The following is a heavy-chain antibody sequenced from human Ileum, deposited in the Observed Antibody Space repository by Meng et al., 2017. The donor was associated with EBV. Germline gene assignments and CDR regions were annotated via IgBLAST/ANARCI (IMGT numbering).Heavy chain of an antibody. V-gene: IGHV4-39*07. Sequence: QMKGSGPDLVRHSETVSLTGTVSGGSRRGSRYSGGWISQPPGKGLEWIGSNYYSGSTNYNPSLKSRVTISVDTAKNQFSLNLSSVSAADTAVYYCARGDILTGYWYYFDYWGQGILVTVSS. CDR3: ARGDILTGYWYYFDY. J-gene: IGHJ4*02. CDR1: GGSRRGSRYS. D-gene: IGHD3-9*01. CDR2: NYYSGST.